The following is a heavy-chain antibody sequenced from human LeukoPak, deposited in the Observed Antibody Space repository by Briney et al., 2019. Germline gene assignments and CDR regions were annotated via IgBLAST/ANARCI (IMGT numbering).Heavy chain of an antibody. D-gene: IGHD2-15*01. Sequence: SETLSLTCTVSGGSISSSNYYWGWSRQPPGKGLGWIGSIYYSGRAYYNPSLKSRLTISIDTSKNQFSLSLTSVTAADTAVYYCARALVGVASRAFDIWGQGTMVTVS. V-gene: IGHV4-39*07. J-gene: IGHJ3*02. CDR3: ARALVGVASRAFDI. CDR1: GGSISSSNYY. CDR2: IYYSGRA.